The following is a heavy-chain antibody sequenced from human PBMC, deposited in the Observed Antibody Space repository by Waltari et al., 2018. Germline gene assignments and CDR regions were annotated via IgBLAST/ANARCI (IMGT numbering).Heavy chain of an antibody. CDR2: ISPYNGDA. D-gene: IGHD3-3*01. J-gene: IGHJ5*02. CDR3: ARTRWPQRFLDT. CDR1: GYSFTTYG. Sequence: QAHLVQSGAEGKKPGASVKVSCKASGYSFTTYGITWVRQAPGQGLEWMGWISPYNGDAYYAESLQGRLTMTTDPSTSTAYLELRSLKSDETAVFYCARTRWPQRFLDTWGQGTLVTISS. V-gene: IGHV1-18*01.